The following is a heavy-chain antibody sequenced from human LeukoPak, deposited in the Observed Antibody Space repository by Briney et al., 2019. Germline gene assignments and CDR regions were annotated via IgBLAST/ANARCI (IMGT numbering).Heavy chain of an antibody. CDR1: GFTFSSYG. V-gene: IGHV3-33*01. D-gene: IGHD2-15*01. Sequence: LPGGSLRLSCAASGFTFSSYGMHWVRQAPGKGLEWVALIWYDGNNKYYADSVKGRFTISRDNSKNTLYLQMNSPRAEDTALYYCARQYCSGGDCYFFDWGQGTLVTVSS. CDR3: ARQYCSGGDCYFFD. J-gene: IGHJ4*02. CDR2: IWYDGNNK.